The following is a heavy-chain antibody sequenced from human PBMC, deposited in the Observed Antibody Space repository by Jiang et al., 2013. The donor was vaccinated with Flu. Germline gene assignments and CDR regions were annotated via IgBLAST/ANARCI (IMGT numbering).Heavy chain of an antibody. CDR3: VRSSTVTTLDYYYYVLDV. D-gene: IGHD4-17*01. Sequence: LTTTGMGIAWVRQPPGQALEWLALIDWADDIYYSTSLKTRLTISKDTSKNQAVLTLTDMAPVDTATYYCVRSSTVTTLDYYYYVLDVWGQGTTVTVSS. V-gene: IGHV2-70*12. CDR1: LTTTGMG. J-gene: IGHJ6*02. CDR2: IDWADDI.